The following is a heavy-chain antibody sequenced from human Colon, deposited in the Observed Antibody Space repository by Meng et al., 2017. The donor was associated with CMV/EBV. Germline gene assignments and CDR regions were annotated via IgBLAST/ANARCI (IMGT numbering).Heavy chain of an antibody. D-gene: IGHD2-21*02. V-gene: IGHV3-9*01. CDR2: ITWTSGST. CDR3: VKDIGVTSTEDYYYFHGMDV. J-gene: IGHJ6*02. CDR1: GFAFSESG. Sequence: SLKISCVASGFAFSESGMHWIRQSPGKGLEWGAGITWTSGSTGYADSVRGRFTISRDNANSSLYLQMNSLRIEDTALYYCVKDIGVTSTEDYYYFHGMDVWGQGTTVTVSS.